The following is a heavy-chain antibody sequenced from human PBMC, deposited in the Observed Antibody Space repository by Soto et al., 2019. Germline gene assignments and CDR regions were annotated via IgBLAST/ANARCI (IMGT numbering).Heavy chain of an antibody. J-gene: IGHJ5*02. D-gene: IGHD4-17*01. V-gene: IGHV4-59*01. Sequence: SETLSLTCTVSGGSISSYYWSWIRQPPGEGLEWIGYIYYSGSTNYNPSLKSRVTISVDTSKNQFSLKLSSVTAADTAVYYCARGSQPLYGDLRNNWFDPWGQGTLVIVSS. CDR3: ARGSQPLYGDLRNNWFDP. CDR1: GGSISSYY. CDR2: IYYSGST.